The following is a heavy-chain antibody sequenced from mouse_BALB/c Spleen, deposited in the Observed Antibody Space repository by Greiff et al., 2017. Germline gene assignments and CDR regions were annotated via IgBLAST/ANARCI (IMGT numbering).Heavy chain of an antibody. D-gene: IGHD1-1*01. Sequence: EVKLMESGGGLVKPGGSLKLSCAASGFTFSSYAMSWVRQTPEKRLEWVASISSGGSTYYPDSVKGRFTISRDNARNILYLQMSSLRSEDTAMYYCARSYYYGSSYDAMDYWGQGTSVTVSS. CDR2: ISSGGST. V-gene: IGHV5-6-5*01. J-gene: IGHJ4*01. CDR3: ARSYYYGSSYDAMDY. CDR1: GFTFSSYA.